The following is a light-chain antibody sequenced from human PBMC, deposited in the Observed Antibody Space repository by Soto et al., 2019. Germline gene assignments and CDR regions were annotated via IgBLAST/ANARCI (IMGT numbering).Light chain of an antibody. J-gene: IGKJ1*01. CDR3: QQYNSYWT. V-gene: IGKV1-5*03. Sequence: DIHMNQSPATLSASEGDRVTITCRASHSISSWLAWYQQKPGKAPKLLIYKASSLESGVPSRFSGSGSGTEFTLTISSLQPDDFATYYCQQYNSYWTFGQGTKVDIK. CDR1: HSISSW. CDR2: KAS.